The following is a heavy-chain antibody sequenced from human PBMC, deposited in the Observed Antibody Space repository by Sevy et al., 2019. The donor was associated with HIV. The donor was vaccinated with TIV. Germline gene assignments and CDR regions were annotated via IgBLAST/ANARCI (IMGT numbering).Heavy chain of an antibody. CDR1: GFAFSNYYA. J-gene: IGHJ6*02. CDR2: ISYDGSDK. Sequence: GGSLRLSCVASGFAFSNYYAMHWVRQAPGKGLEWVALISYDGSDKYYADSVKGRFTISRENFKNTLFRQMNSLTTEETAVYYCARPRANYVDNYFFYAMDVWGQGTTVTVSS. V-gene: IGHV3-30-3*01. D-gene: IGHD4-17*01. CDR3: ARPRANYVDNYFFYAMDV.